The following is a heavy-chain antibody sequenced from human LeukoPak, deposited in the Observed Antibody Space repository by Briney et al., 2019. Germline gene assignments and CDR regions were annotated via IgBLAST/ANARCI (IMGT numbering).Heavy chain of an antibody. CDR2: ISSSGGST. V-gene: IGHV3-23*01. Sequence: PGGSLRLSCAASGFTFSSYAVSWVRQAPGKGLEWVSAISSSGGSTYYADSVKGRFTISRDNSKNTLYLQMNSLRAEDTAVYYCAKEPYSTAWYYWFDPWGQGTLVTVSS. J-gene: IGHJ5*02. D-gene: IGHD6-13*01. CDR3: AKEPYSTAWYYWFDP. CDR1: GFTFSSYA.